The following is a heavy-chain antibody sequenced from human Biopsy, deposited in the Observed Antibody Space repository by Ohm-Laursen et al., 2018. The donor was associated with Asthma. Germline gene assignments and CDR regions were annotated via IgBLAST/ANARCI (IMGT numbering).Heavy chain of an antibody. D-gene: IGHD6-19*01. J-gene: IGHJ4*02. CDR2: INGKSNSI. Sequence: GTLSLTCAVSGGSISGFYWSWIRQAPGKGLEWISYINGKSNSIEYADSVKGRFTISRDNAKNSLYLQMNSLRAEDTAVYYCARDSYSSGLYDDFESWGQGTLVTVSS. CDR3: ARDSYSSGLYDDFES. V-gene: IGHV3-11*01. CDR1: GGSISGFY.